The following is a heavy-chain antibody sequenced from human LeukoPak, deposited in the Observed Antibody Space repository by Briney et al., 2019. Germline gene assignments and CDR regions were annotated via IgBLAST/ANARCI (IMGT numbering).Heavy chain of an antibody. Sequence: SETLSLTCTVSGGSISSYYWGWIRQPPGKGLEWIGSIYYSGSTYYNPSLKSRVTISVDTSKNQFSLKLRSVTAADTAVYYCARFEGIAAAGTSGYFDYWGQGTLVTVSS. J-gene: IGHJ4*02. V-gene: IGHV4-39*07. CDR1: GGSISSYY. CDR3: ARFEGIAAAGTSGYFDY. CDR2: IYYSGST. D-gene: IGHD6-13*01.